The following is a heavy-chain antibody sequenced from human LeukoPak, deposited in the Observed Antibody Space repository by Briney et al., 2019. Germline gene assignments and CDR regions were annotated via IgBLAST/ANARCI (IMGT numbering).Heavy chain of an antibody. D-gene: IGHD3-9*01. V-gene: IGHV4-59*01. CDR2: IYYSGST. CDR3: ARVRHYDILTGSRRGGSWFDP. J-gene: IGHJ5*02. CDR1: GGSISSYH. Sequence: SETLSLTCTVSGGSISSYHWSWIRQPPGKGLEWTGYIYYSGSTNYNPSLKSRVTISVDTSKNQFSLKLSSVTAADTAVYYCARVRHYDILTGSRRGGSWFDPWGQGTLVTVSS.